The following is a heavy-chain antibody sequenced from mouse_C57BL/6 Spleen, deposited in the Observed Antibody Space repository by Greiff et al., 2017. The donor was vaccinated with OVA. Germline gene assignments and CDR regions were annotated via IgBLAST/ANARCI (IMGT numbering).Heavy chain of an antibody. CDR3: ARSTTVVERPFAY. V-gene: IGHV1-53*01. Sequence: QVQLQQSGPELVKPGASVKLSCKASGYTFTSYWLHWVKPRPGQGLEWIGNINPSNGGTNYNEKFTSKATLTVDNSSSTAYMQLSSLTSEDSAVYYCARSTTVVERPFAYWGQGTLVTVSA. CDR1: GYTFTSYW. D-gene: IGHD1-1*01. J-gene: IGHJ3*01. CDR2: INPSNGGT.